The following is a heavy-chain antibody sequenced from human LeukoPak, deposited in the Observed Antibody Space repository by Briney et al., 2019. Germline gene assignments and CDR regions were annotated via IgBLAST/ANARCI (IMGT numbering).Heavy chain of an antibody. J-gene: IGHJ3*02. D-gene: IGHD2-21*02. CDR3: ASLKACGGDCDHAFDI. Sequence: GGALRLSCAASGFTFSDYYMSWLRQAPGKGLEWVSYISSSGSTIYYADSVKGRFTISRDNAKNSLYLQMNSPRAEDTAVYYCASLKACGGDCDHAFDIWGQGTMVTVSS. CDR2: ISSSGSTI. V-gene: IGHV3-11*01. CDR1: GFTFSDYY.